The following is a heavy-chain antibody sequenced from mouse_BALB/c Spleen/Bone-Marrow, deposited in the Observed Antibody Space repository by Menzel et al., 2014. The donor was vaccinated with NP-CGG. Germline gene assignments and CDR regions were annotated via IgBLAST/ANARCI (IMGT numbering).Heavy chain of an antibody. CDR3: ARAKRYGEMDY. J-gene: IGHJ4*01. CDR1: GYTFTSYW. V-gene: IGHV1-87*01. Sequence: QVQLQQSGAALARPGASVKLSCKASGYTFTSYWMQWVKQRPGQGLEWIGAIYPGDGDTRFTQKFKGKATLTADKSSSTAYMQLSSLASEDSAVYYCARAKRYGEMDYGGQGTSVTVSS. D-gene: IGHD2-14*01. CDR2: IYPGDGDT.